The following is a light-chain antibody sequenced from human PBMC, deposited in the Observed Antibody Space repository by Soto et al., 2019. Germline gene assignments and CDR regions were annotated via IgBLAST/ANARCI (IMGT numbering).Light chain of an antibody. V-gene: IGLV2-14*01. CDR2: DVS. Sequence: QSALTQPASVSGSPGQSITISCTGTSSDVGGYNYVSWYQQHPARAPKLMIYDVSDRPSGVSNRFSGSKSGNTASLTISWLQAEDEADYYCSSYTSSSTLMVFGGGTKLTVL. CDR3: SSYTSSSTLMV. J-gene: IGLJ2*01. CDR1: SSDVGGYNY.